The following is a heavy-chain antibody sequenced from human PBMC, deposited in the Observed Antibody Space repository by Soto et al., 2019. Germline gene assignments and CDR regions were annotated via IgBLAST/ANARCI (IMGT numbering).Heavy chain of an antibody. CDR1: GDSVSSNSAA. CDR3: GREGGYEWAYSYGTDF. V-gene: IGHV6-1*01. Sequence: SQTLSLTCAISGDSVSSNSAAWNWIRQSPSTGLEWLGRTYYRTKWDNDYALSVKSRITINPDTSKNQFSLQLNSVTPADTAVYYCGREGGYEWAYSYGTDFWGQGTTVTV. D-gene: IGHD5-12*01. CDR2: TYYRTKWDN. J-gene: IGHJ6*02.